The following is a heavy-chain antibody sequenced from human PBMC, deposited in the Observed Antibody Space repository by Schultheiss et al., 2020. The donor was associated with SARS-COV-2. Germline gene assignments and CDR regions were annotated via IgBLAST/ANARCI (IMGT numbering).Heavy chain of an antibody. D-gene: IGHD3-22*01. CDR2: IYYSGST. J-gene: IGHJ3*02. V-gene: IGHV4-39*01. Sequence: SETLSLTCTVSGGSISSYYWGWIRQPPGKGLEWIGSIYYSGSTYYNPSLKSRVTISVDTSKNQFSLKLSSVTAADTAVYYCARHPNYYDSSGYYFEVAFDIWGQGTMVTVSS. CDR1: GGSISSYY. CDR3: ARHPNYYDSSGYYFEVAFDI.